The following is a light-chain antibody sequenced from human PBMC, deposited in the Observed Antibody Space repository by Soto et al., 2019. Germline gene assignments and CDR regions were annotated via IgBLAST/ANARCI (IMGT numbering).Light chain of an antibody. J-gene: IGKJ1*01. CDR3: QQSYSTLRT. V-gene: IGKV1-39*01. CDR2: DAT. Sequence: DIPMPQSPSTLSGSVGDRFTITCRASQSISSWLAWYQQKPGKAPKLLIYDATNLQSGVPSRFSGSGSGTDFTLTISSLQPEDFATYYCQQSYSTLRTFGQGTKVDIK. CDR1: QSISSW.